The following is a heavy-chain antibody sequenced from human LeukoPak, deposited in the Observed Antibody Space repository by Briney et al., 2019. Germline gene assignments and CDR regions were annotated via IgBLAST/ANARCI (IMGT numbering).Heavy chain of an antibody. D-gene: IGHD3-22*01. Sequence: PSETLSLTCTVSGGSISSSSYYWGWIRQPPGKGLEWIGSIYYSGSTYYNPSLKSRVTISVDTSKNQFSLKLSSVTAADTAVYYCARDPRIPPTYDSSGYELVHGFDYWGQGTLVTVSS. CDR1: GGSISSSSYY. J-gene: IGHJ4*02. CDR2: IYYSGST. CDR3: ARDPRIPPTYDSSGYELVHGFDY. V-gene: IGHV4-39*07.